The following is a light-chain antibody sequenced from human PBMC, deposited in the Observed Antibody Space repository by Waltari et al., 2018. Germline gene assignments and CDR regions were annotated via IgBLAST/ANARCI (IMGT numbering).Light chain of an antibody. CDR2: KDT. J-gene: IGLJ3*02. CDR3: HSSDMTGTWV. V-gene: IGLV3-25*03. Sequence: SSQLTQPSSVSLSPGQTARITCSGAALTRHYVYWYQLKPGLAPVMVIYKDTRRPSGIAERFSASTSGTTVTLTISGVQAEDEADYYCHSSDMTGTWVFGGGTRLTVL. CDR1: ALTRHY.